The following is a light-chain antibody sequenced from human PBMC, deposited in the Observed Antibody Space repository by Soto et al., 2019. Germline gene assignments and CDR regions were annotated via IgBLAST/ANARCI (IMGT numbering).Light chain of an antibody. Sequence: EIVLTQSPATLSLSPGGRAALSCKASQSVHNFLAWYQQKPGQAPRLLIYGASNRAAGIPARFSGSGSGTDFTLTISSLQPEDFATYYCQQSYSIPITFGQGTRLEIK. V-gene: IGKV3-11*01. J-gene: IGKJ5*01. CDR2: GAS. CDR3: QQSYSIPIT. CDR1: QSVHNF.